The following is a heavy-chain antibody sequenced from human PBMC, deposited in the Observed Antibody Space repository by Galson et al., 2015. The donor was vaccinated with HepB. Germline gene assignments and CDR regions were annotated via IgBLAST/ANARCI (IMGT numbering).Heavy chain of an antibody. CDR1: GFTFSSYG. Sequence: SLRLSCAASGFTFSSYGMHWVRQAPGKGLEWVAVISYDGSNKYYADSVKGRFTISRDNSKNTLYLQMNSLRAEDTAVYYCAKDLGYDFWSGYYNDYWGQGTLVTVSS. CDR2: ISYDGSNK. D-gene: IGHD3-3*01. V-gene: IGHV3-30*18. J-gene: IGHJ4*02. CDR3: AKDLGYDFWSGYYNDY.